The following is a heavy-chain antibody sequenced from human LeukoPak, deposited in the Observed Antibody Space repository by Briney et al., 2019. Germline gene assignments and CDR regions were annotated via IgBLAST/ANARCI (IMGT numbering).Heavy chain of an antibody. J-gene: IGHJ4*02. CDR2: VNHSGYT. Sequence: PSETVSLTCAVSGDSISRGYYWSWIRQPPGKGLEWIGEVNHSGYTNDNPSLKSRVTISVDTSKNQFSLRLRSVTAADTGVYFCARMTTGHDFWGQGTLVTVSS. D-gene: IGHD4-17*01. V-gene: IGHV4-34*01. CDR1: GDSISRGYY. CDR3: ARMTTGHDF.